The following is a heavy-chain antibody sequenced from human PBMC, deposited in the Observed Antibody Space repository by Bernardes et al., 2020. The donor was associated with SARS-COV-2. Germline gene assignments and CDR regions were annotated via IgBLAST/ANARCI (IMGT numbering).Heavy chain of an antibody. CDR2: IYNSWTT. CDR1: GGSVSSHY. CDR3: AGTKQCLAFDS. J-gene: IGHJ4*02. Sequence: SETLSLTCTVSGGSVSSHYWSWIRQPPGKELEWIGNIYNSWTTNYNPSLKSRITISVDTSKNQLSLILNSVTAADTAMYYCAGTKQCLAFDSWGRGTLVTVSS. D-gene: IGHD5-12*01. V-gene: IGHV4-59*02.